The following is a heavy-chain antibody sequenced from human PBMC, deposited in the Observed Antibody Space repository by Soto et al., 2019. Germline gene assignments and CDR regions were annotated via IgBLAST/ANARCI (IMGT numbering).Heavy chain of an antibody. D-gene: IGHD6-6*01. CDR2: IYYSGST. Sequence: PSETLSLTCTVSVGSVSSSSYYWGWIRQPPGKGLEWIGSIYYSGSTYYNPSLKSRVTISVDTSKNQFSLKLSSVTAADTAVYYCARHEEQLAYFDYWGQGTLVTVSS. CDR3: ARHEEQLAYFDY. CDR1: VGSVSSSSYY. V-gene: IGHV4-39*01. J-gene: IGHJ4*02.